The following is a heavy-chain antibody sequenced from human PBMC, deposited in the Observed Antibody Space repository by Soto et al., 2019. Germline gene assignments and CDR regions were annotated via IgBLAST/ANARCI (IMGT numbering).Heavy chain of an antibody. Sequence: ASVKVSCKASGYTFTSYAMHWVRQAPGQRLEWMGWINAGNGNTKYSQKFQGRVTITRDTSASTAYMELSNLRSEDTAVYYCARSIVVVTAADYWGQGTLVTVSS. D-gene: IGHD2-21*02. CDR2: INAGNGNT. CDR1: GYTFTSYA. CDR3: ARSIVVVTAADY. J-gene: IGHJ4*02. V-gene: IGHV1-3*01.